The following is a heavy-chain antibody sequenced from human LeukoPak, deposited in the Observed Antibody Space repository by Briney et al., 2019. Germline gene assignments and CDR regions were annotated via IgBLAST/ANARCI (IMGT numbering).Heavy chain of an antibody. CDR1: GGSFSGYY. CDR2: INHSGST. Sequence: SETLSLTCAVYGGSFSGYYWSWIRQPPGKGLEWIGEINHSGSTNYNPSLKSRVTISVDTSKNQFSLKLSSVTAADTAVYYCARVTGSAMARFDYWGQGTLVTVSS. V-gene: IGHV4-34*01. CDR3: ARVTGSAMARFDY. J-gene: IGHJ4*02. D-gene: IGHD5-18*01.